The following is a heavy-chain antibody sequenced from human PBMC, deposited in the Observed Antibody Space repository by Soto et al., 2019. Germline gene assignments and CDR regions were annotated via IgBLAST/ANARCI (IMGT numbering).Heavy chain of an antibody. CDR2: ISAYNGNT. Sequence: QVKLVQSGTEVKQPGASMKVSCKASGYSFATSGISWVRQAPGQGLEWMGWISAYNGNTNYDQKLQDRVTMTTDTSTSTAYLELRNLRYDDTAVYYGARAGQYYDSSGYANWGQGTLVTVSS. CDR3: ARAGQYYDSSGYAN. V-gene: IGHV1-18*01. CDR1: GYSFATSG. J-gene: IGHJ4*02. D-gene: IGHD3-22*01.